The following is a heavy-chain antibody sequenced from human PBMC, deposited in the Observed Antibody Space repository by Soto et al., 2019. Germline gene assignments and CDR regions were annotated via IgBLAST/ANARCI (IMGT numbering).Heavy chain of an antibody. V-gene: IGHV4-31*03. J-gene: IGHJ4*02. D-gene: IGHD1-26*01. CDR1: DGSISSGGYY. CDR3: ARGGGIAGAINVHILDD. CDR2: IYYSGST. Sequence: PSETLSLTCTVSDGSISSGGYYWSWIRQHPGKGVEWIGYIYYSGSTYYNPTLKSRATISVDTSKNQFSLKLTSVTAADTAVYYCARGGGIAGAINVHILDDWGQGTKVTVSS.